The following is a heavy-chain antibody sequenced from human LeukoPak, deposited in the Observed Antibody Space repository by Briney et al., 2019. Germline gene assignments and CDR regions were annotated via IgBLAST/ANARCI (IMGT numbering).Heavy chain of an antibody. J-gene: IGHJ4*02. CDR3: ARDLNYYDSSGYGH. CDR1: GFTFSTNY. D-gene: IGHD3-22*01. Sequence: PGGSLRLSCAASGFTFSTNYMSWVRQAPGKGLEGVSVIYSGGSPYYADSVKGRFTISRDNSKNTLYPQMNSLRAEDTAVYYCARDLNYYDSSGYGHWGQGTLVTVSS. CDR2: IYSGGSP. V-gene: IGHV3-53*01.